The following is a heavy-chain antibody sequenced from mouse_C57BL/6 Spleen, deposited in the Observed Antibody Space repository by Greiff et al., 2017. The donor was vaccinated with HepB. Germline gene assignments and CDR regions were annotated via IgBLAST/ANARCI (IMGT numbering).Heavy chain of an antibody. V-gene: IGHV14-2*01. D-gene: IGHD2-5*01. CDR2: IDPEDGET. CDR1: GFNIKDYY. CDR3: ARASYSNYGGDY. Sequence: EVQLQQSGAELVKPGASVKLSCTASGFNIKDYYMHWVKQRPEQGLEWIGRIDPEDGETKSAPKFQGKATITADTSSNTAYLQLSSLTSEDTAVYYCARASYSNYGGDYWGQGTTLTVAS. J-gene: IGHJ2*01.